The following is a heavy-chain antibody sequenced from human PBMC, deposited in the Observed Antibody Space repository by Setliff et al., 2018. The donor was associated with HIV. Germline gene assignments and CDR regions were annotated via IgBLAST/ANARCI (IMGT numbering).Heavy chain of an antibody. Sequence: ASETLSLTCTVSRGSISRYYWSWIRQPPGKGLEWIGYIYYTGTTKYNPSLKGRVTMSVDTSKNQLSLKLSSLTAADTAVYYCARDRPPSTVDMLGAFDRWGQGTMVTVSS. CDR2: IYYTGTT. CDR3: ARDRPPSTVDMLGAFDR. CDR1: RGSISRYY. D-gene: IGHD4-17*01. V-gene: IGHV4-59*01. J-gene: IGHJ3*02.